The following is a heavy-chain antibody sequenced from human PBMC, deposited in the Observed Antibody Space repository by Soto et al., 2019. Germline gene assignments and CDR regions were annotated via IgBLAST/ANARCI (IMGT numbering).Heavy chain of an antibody. D-gene: IGHD2-8*01. CDR2: ITDSGAGT. CDR1: GFTFSSYA. J-gene: IGHJ3*02. Sequence: GGSLRLSCAASGFTFSSYAMSWVRQAPGKGLEWVSAITDSGAGTYYADSVKGRFTISRDYSKNTLYLQMNSLRAEDTAVYYCATFLTNDVPGPFDIWGQGTMVTVSS. V-gene: IGHV3-23*01. CDR3: ATFLTNDVPGPFDI.